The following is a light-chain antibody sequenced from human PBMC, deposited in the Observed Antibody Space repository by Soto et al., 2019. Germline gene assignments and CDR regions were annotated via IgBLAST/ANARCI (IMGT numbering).Light chain of an antibody. J-gene: IGKJ2*01. CDR3: QQYGSSPGT. CDR1: QNVNNNY. Sequence: DIVLTQSPGTLSLSPGERATLSCRASQNVNNNYLAWYQQKPGQAPRLLIRGASSRATGLPDRFSGSGSGTAFTLIISRLEPEDFAVYYCQQYGSSPGTFGQGTNLEIK. V-gene: IGKV3-20*01. CDR2: GAS.